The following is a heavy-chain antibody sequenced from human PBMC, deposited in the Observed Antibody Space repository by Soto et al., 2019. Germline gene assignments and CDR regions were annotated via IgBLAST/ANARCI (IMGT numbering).Heavy chain of an antibody. J-gene: IGHJ6*02. Sequence: PGGSLRLSCAASGFTFSSYAMSWVRQAPGKGLEWVSAISGSGGSTYYADSVKGGFTISRDNSKNTLYLQMNSLRAEDTAVYYCAKETMIVVVAYYYGMDVWGQGTTVTVSS. CDR1: GFTFSSYA. CDR3: AKETMIVVVAYYYGMDV. CDR2: ISGSGGST. D-gene: IGHD3-22*01. V-gene: IGHV3-23*01.